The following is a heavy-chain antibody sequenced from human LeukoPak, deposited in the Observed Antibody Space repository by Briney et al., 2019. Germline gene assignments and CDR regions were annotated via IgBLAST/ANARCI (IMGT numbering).Heavy chain of an antibody. CDR3: ARRAGDYSHPYDY. J-gene: IGHJ4*02. CDR1: GLTVSSNC. CDR2: YSGGNT. D-gene: IGHD3-22*01. V-gene: IGHV3-53*01. Sequence: GGSLRLSCAASGLTVSSNCMSWVRQAPGKGLEWVSFYSGGNTYYADSVKGRFTISRDNSKNTVHLQMNSLRAEDTAVYYCARRAGDYSHPYDYWGQGTLVTVSS.